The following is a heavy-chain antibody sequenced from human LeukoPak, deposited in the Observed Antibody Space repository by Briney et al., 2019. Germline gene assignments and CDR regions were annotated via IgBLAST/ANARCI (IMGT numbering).Heavy chain of an antibody. J-gene: IGHJ4*02. Sequence: SETLSLTCTVSGGSISSNSYYWGWIRESPGKGLEWIGTIYYSEYTYYSPSLKSRVTISRDTSKNQFSLELSSVTAADTAVYYCARSDDSSGYYDYFDYWGQGTLVSLSS. V-gene: IGHV4-39*01. D-gene: IGHD3-22*01. CDR2: IYYSEYT. CDR1: GGSISSNSYY. CDR3: ARSDDSSGYYDYFDY.